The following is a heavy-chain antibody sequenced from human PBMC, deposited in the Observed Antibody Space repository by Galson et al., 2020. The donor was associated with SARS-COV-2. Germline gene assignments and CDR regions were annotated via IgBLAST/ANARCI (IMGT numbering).Heavy chain of an antibody. V-gene: IGHV2-5*02. CDR3: AHRLNSYAGWQTFDY. CDR1: EYSFSISGVG. J-gene: IGHJ4*02. CDR2: IYWDNGV. Sequence: KMSGPPLVQPTQSLTLTCTFSEYSFSISGVGVGWIRQPPGKALEWLALIYWDNGVRYSPSLKSRLTITKDTSKNQVVLTMTNMDTVDTATYYCAHRLNSYAGWQTFDYWGKEILVTVSS. D-gene: IGHD3-16*01.